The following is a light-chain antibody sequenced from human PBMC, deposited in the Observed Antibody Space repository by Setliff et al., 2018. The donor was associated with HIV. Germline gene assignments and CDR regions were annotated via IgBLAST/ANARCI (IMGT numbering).Light chain of an antibody. J-gene: IGLJ2*01. V-gene: IGLV2-14*01. CDR2: AVS. CDR1: NSDVGGYNY. CDR3: SSYTTTSTLVI. Sequence: PASVSGSPGQSITISCTGTNSDVGGYNYVSWYQHHPGKAPKLMIFAVSNRPSGVSHRFSGSKSGNTASLTISGLQAEDEADYFCSSYTTTSTLVIFGGGTKVTVL.